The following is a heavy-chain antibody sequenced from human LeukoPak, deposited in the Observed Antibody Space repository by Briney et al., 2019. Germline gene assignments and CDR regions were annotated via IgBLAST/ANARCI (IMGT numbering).Heavy chain of an antibody. D-gene: IGHD5-12*01. CDR3: ARGKNYGVRSGYDLGHDAFDI. CDR2: ISYDGSNK. Sequence: GGSLRLSCAASGFTFSSYAMHWVRQAPGKGLEWVAVISYDGSNKYYADSVKGRFTISRDNSKNTLYLQMNSLRAEDTAVYYCARGKNYGVRSGYDLGHDAFDIWAKGQWSPSLQ. V-gene: IGHV3-30-3*01. J-gene: IGHJ3*02. CDR1: GFTFSSYA.